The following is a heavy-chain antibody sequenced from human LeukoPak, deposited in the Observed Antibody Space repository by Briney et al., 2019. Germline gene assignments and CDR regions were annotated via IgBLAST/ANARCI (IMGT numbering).Heavy chain of an antibody. J-gene: IGHJ4*02. CDR3: ARKCSSTSCYSGFDY. D-gene: IGHD2-2*01. V-gene: IGHV1-3*01. CDR2: INAGNGNT. CDR1: GYTFTSYY. Sequence: RASVKVSCKASGYTFTSYYMHWLRQAPGQRLEWMGWINAGNGNTKYSQKFQGRVTITRDTSASTAYMELSSLRSEDTAVYYCARKCSSTSCYSGFDYWGQGTLVTVSS.